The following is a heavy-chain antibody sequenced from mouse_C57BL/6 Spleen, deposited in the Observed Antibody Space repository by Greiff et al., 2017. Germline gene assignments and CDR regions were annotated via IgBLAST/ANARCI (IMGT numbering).Heavy chain of an antibody. CDR1: GYTFTNYN. CDR3: ARNRDWYFDV. CDR2: INPNNGGT. V-gene: IGHV1-18*01. J-gene: IGHJ1*03. Sequence: VQLQQSGPELVKPGASVKMPCKASGYTFTNYNMDWVKQSHGSSLEWIGNINPNNGGTIYNKKFKGKATLTVDKSSSTAYMELRILTSEDTAVYYCARNRDWYFDVWGTGTTVTVSS.